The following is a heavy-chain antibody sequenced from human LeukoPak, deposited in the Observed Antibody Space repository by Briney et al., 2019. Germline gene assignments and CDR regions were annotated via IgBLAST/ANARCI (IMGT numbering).Heavy chain of an antibody. J-gene: IGHJ3*02. CDR3: ARGSSGRCDAFDI. Sequence: KPSETLSLTCTVSGGSISSSSYYWGWIRQPPGKGLEWIGSIYYSGSTYYNPSLKSRVTISVDTSKNQFSLKLGSVTAADTAVYYCARGSSGRCDAFDIWGQGTMVTVSS. V-gene: IGHV4-39*01. D-gene: IGHD6-19*01. CDR2: IYYSGST. CDR1: GGSISSSSYY.